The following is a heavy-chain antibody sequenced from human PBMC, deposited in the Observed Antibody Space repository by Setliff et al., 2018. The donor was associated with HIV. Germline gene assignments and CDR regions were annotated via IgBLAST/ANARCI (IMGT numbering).Heavy chain of an antibody. CDR1: GFTFSSYS. Sequence: PGGSLRLSCAASGFTFSSYSMNWVRQAPGKGLEWVSYISSRSSAIYYADSVKGRFTISRDNARNSLYLQMNSLRAEDTAVYYCASMVGSELANYYYYYMDVWGKGTTVTVSS. CDR3: ASMVGSELANYYYYYMDV. J-gene: IGHJ6*03. CDR2: ISSRSSAI. D-gene: IGHD2-15*01. V-gene: IGHV3-48*01.